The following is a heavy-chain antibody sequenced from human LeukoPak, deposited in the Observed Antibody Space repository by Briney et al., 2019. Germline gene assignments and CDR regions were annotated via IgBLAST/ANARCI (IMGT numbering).Heavy chain of an antibody. J-gene: IGHJ4*02. V-gene: IGHV3-23*01. CDR3: AGFTMTGPVIDY. D-gene: IGHD3-22*01. CDR1: GFTFSSYA. CDR2: VVGSGGST. Sequence: GGSLRLSCAASGFTFSSYAMSWVRQAPGKGLEWVSGVVGSGGSTYYADSVKGRFTISRDNSKNTLYLQMNSLRAEDTAVFYCAGFTMTGPVIDYWGQGTLVTVSS.